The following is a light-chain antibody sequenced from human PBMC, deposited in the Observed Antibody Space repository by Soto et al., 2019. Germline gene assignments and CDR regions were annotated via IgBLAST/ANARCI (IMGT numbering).Light chain of an antibody. CDR1: QSVSSSY. V-gene: IGKV3-20*01. Sequence: IVLTQTPGTLSLSPGERATLSCRASQSVSSSYLAWYQQKPGQAPRLLIYDASNRATGIPDRFSGSGSGTDFTLTISRLEPDDVAVYYCQQYDTSPPMYTLGQGTKVDIK. J-gene: IGKJ2*01. CDR3: QQYDTSPPMYT. CDR2: DAS.